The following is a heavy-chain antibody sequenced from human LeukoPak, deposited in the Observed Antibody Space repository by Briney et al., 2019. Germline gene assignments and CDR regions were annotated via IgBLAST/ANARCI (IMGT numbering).Heavy chain of an antibody. CDR3: ARESGAARIGQLLNY. CDR2: IGAAGDS. D-gene: IGHD3-10*01. J-gene: IGHJ4*02. CDR1: GFTFSSYD. Sequence: GGSLRLSCAASGFTFSSYDMHWVRQVTGKGLEWVSTIGAAGDSYYPGSVKGRFTISRDNSKNTLYLQVNSLRAEDTAVFYCARESGAARIGQLLNYWGQGTLVTVSS. V-gene: IGHV3-13*01.